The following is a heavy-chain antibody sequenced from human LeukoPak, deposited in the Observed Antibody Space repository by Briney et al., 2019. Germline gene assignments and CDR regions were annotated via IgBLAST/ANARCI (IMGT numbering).Heavy chain of an antibody. Sequence: PSETLSLTCAVYGGSFSGYYWSWIRQPPGKGLEWIGEINHSGSTNYNPSLKSRVTISVDTSKNQFSLKLSSVTAADAAVYYCARDRKKTYYYDSSGYYQYYFDYWGQGTLVTVSS. J-gene: IGHJ4*02. D-gene: IGHD3-22*01. CDR2: INHSGST. CDR3: ARDRKKTYYYDSSGYYQYYFDY. V-gene: IGHV4-34*01. CDR1: GGSFSGYY.